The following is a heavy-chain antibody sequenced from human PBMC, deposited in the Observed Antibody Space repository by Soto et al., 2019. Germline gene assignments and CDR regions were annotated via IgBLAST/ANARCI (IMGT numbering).Heavy chain of an antibody. CDR3: ARGRVYYYGRSGYHFDL. J-gene: IGHJ4*02. CDR1: GDSFSGADYY. CDR2: IFHSGST. D-gene: IGHD3-22*01. V-gene: IGHV4-30-4*01. Sequence: VQLQESGPGLVKPSQTLSLSCTLSGDSFSGADYYWSWIRQPPGKGLEWIGYIFHSGSTSYNPSLKSRITISLDSSKNQFSLNLRSVTAADTAVYYCARGRVYYYGRSGYHFDLWGQGTLVTVSS.